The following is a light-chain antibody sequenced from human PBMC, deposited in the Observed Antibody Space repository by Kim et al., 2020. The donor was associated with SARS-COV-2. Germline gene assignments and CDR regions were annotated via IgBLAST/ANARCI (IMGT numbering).Light chain of an antibody. V-gene: IGLV3-1*01. CDR2: QDT. J-gene: IGLJ2*01. Sequence: SYELTQPPSVSVSPGQIATITCSGDELQRKYASWFQQKPGQSPVLVMYQDTKRPSGIPERFSGSNSGNTATLTISGTQATDEAEYFCQAWDSNTAVFGGGTQLTVL. CDR1: ELQRKY. CDR3: QAWDSNTAV.